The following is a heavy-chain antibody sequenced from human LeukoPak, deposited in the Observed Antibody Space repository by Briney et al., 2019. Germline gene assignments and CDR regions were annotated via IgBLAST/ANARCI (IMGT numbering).Heavy chain of an antibody. V-gene: IGHV3-21*01. Sequence: KAGGSLRLSCAASGFTFSSYNMNWVRQAPGKGLEWVSSISSSSSHTYYADSVKGRFTISRDNVKKSLYLQMNSLRAEDTAVYYCARGSSESGWLQLGDYWGQGTLVTVSS. CDR1: GFTFSSYN. D-gene: IGHD5-24*01. CDR2: ISSSSSHT. CDR3: ARGSSESGWLQLGDY. J-gene: IGHJ4*02.